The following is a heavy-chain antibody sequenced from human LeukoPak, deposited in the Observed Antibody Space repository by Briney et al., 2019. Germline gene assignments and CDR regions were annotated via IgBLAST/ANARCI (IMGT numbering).Heavy chain of an antibody. CDR1: GFTFSSYE. J-gene: IGHJ3*02. V-gene: IGHV3-48*03. CDR3: ARGYYDILSGYCEAFDI. Sequence: TGGSLRLSCAASGFTFSSYEMNWVRQAPGKGLEWVSYISSSGSTIYYADSVKGRFTISRDSAKNSLYLQMNSLRAEDTAVYYCARGYYDILSGYCEAFDIWGQGTMVTVSS. CDR2: ISSSGSTI. D-gene: IGHD3-9*01.